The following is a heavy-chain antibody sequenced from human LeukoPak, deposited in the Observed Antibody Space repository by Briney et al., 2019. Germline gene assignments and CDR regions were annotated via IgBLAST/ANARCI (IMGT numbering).Heavy chain of an antibody. D-gene: IGHD6-19*01. CDR2: IYSGGST. Sequence: GGSLRLSCVASGLTVSSNYMSWVRQAPGKGLEWVSVIYSGGSTYYADSVKGRFTISRDNSKNTLYLQMNSLRADDTAVYYCAKAIAVAHGDYWGQGTLVTVSS. J-gene: IGHJ4*02. CDR3: AKAIAVAHGDY. CDR1: GLTVSSNY. V-gene: IGHV3-53*05.